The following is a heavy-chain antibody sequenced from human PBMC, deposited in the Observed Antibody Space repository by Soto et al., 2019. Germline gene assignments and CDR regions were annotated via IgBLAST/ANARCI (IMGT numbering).Heavy chain of an antibody. CDR1: GLSFSSYA. J-gene: IGHJ4*02. V-gene: IGHV3-23*01. CDR2: ISRSGNST. Sequence: EVQVLESGGGLAQPGRSLRLSCAVSGLSFSSYAMTWVRQSPGKGLEWVSSISRSGNSTYSADSVRDRFTISRANSKNTLYLQMNRLRGEQTAVYYCAKDAKILDWLPTSYYVDFWGQGTLVTVSS. CDR3: AKDAKILDWLPTSYYVDF. D-gene: IGHD3-9*01.